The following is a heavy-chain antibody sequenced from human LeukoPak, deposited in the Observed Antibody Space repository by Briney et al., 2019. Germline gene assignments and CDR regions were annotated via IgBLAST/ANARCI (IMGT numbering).Heavy chain of an antibody. Sequence: GGSPRLSCAASGFTFSASAVHWVRQASGKGLEWIGRISSKANNYATAYAGSLKGRFTVSRDDSKNTAYLQMNSLKTEDSAVYFCARDSSSEGPLDYWGQGTLVAVSS. D-gene: IGHD6-6*01. CDR1: GFTFSASA. V-gene: IGHV3-73*01. CDR3: ARDSSSEGPLDY. CDR2: ISSKANNYAT. J-gene: IGHJ4*02.